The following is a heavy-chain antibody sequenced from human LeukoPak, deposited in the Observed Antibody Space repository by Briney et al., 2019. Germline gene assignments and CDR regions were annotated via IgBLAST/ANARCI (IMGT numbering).Heavy chain of an antibody. CDR2: ISVSGNT. V-gene: IGHV3-23*01. J-gene: IGHJ4*02. CDR3: AKAPVTTCSGAYCYPFDY. CDR1: GFTLSSYA. Sequence: PGGSLRLSCAASGFTLSSYAMSWVRQGPGKGLEWVSAISVSGNTYNADSVKGRFTISRDSSKNTLYLQMNSLRAGDAAVYYCAKAPVTTCSGAYCYPFDYWSQGTLVTASS. D-gene: IGHD2-15*01.